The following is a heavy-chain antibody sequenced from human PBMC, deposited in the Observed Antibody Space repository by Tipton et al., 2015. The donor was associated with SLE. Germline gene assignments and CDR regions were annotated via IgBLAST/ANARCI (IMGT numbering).Heavy chain of an antibody. D-gene: IGHD2-2*01. CDR2: IYYSGST. Sequence: TLSLTCTVSGGSISSGGYYWSWIRQHPGKGLEWIGYIYYSGSTNYNPSLKSRVTISVDTSKNQFSLKLSSVTAADTAVYFCAKGYCSSASCYWSVFDPWGQGTLVTVSS. V-gene: IGHV4-61*08. CDR3: AKGYCSSASCYWSVFDP. CDR1: GGSISSGGYY. J-gene: IGHJ5*02.